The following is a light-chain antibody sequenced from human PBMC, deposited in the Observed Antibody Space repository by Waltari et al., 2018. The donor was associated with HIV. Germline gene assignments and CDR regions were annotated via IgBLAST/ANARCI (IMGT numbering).Light chain of an antibody. CDR1: SSNIGSNN. V-gene: IGLV1-47*01. Sequence: QSVLTQPPSASETPGQRVTISCSGSSSNIGSNNDYWYQHLPGMAPKLLISRDSQRPSGVPDRFSASKSGTSASLAISGLRSDDEADYYCAVWDGSLSGHYVFGTGTKVTVL. CDR2: RDS. CDR3: AVWDGSLSGHYV. J-gene: IGLJ1*01.